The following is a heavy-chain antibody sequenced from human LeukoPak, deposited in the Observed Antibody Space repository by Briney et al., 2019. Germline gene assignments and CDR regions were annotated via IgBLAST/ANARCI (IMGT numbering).Heavy chain of an antibody. D-gene: IGHD3-10*01. CDR3: AKDLLYGSGSYSWGVFDY. Sequence: SGGSLRLSCAASGITFSSHAMSWVRQAPGKGLEWVSGISGSGDSTVYADSVKGRFTISRDNSRSTLYLQMNTLRADDTAVYYCAKDLLYGSGSYSWGVFDYWGQGTLVTVSS. CDR1: GITFSSHA. CDR2: ISGSGDST. V-gene: IGHV3-23*01. J-gene: IGHJ4*02.